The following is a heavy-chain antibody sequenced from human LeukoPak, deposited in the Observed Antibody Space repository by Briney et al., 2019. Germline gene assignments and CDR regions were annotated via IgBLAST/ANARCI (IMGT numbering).Heavy chain of an antibody. CDR2: IYYSGST. J-gene: IGHJ1*01. D-gene: IGHD6-19*01. V-gene: IGHV4-59*01. Sequence: SETLSLTCTVSGGSISSYYWSWIRQPPGKGLEWIGYIYYSGSTNYNPSLKSRVTISVDTSKNQFSLKLSSVTAADTAVYYCARGVTGGWYGDFQHWGQGTLVTVSS. CDR3: ARGVTGGWYGDFQH. CDR1: GGSISSYY.